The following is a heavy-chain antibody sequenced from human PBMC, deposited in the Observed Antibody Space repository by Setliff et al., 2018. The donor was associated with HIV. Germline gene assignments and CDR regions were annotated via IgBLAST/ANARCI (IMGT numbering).Heavy chain of an antibody. CDR3: ARGKGGIDGPVEFDN. CDR1: GDSISGYY. Sequence: NPSETLSLTCTSSGDSISGYYWGWIRQPPGKGLEWIGSIYHSGSTYYNPSLKRRVTISEDTSKSQLSMKLTSVAAADTAIYYCARGKGGIDGPVEFDNWGQGTPVTVSS. J-gene: IGHJ4*02. CDR2: IYHSGST. D-gene: IGHD1-1*01. V-gene: IGHV4-38-2*02.